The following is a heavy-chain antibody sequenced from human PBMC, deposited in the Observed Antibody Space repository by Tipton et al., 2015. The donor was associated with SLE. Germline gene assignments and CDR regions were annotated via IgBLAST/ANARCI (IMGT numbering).Heavy chain of an antibody. CDR1: GASVTTSY. D-gene: IGHD1-26*01. CDR3: ARSGSYSQFDY. V-gene: IGHV4-59*02. J-gene: IGHJ4*02. Sequence: TLSLTCAVSGASVTTSYWTWLRQPPGKGLEWIAYVNRNEGTNFKPSLKSRVTISLDTSRNQFSLNLNSVTAADTAVYYCARSGSYSQFDYWGQGTLVTVSS. CDR2: VNRNEGT.